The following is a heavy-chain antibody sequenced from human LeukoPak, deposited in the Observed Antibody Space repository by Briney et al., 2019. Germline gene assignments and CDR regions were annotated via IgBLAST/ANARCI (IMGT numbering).Heavy chain of an antibody. V-gene: IGHV4-59*01. CDR3: ARVVKQWLAFYYFDY. Sequence: SETLSLTCTVSGGSISSYYWSWIRQPPGKGLEWIGYIYYSGSTNYNPSLKSRVTISVGTSKNQFSLKLSSVTAADTAVYYCARVVKQWLAFYYFDYWGQGTLVTVSS. CDR2: IYYSGST. CDR1: GGSISSYY. J-gene: IGHJ4*02. D-gene: IGHD6-19*01.